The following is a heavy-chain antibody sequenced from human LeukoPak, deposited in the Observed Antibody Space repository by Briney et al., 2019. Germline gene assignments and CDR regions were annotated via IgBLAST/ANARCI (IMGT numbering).Heavy chain of an antibody. Sequence: PGGSLRLSCAASGFTFSSYSMNWVRQAPGKGLEWVSSIRSGSSYIYYADSVKGRFTISRDNAKNTLYLQMNSLRAEDTAVYYCTRVPSGSYPIDCWGQRTLVTASS. CDR3: TRVPSGSYPIDC. CDR2: IRSGSSYI. D-gene: IGHD1-26*01. CDR1: GFTFSSYS. V-gene: IGHV3-21*01. J-gene: IGHJ4*02.